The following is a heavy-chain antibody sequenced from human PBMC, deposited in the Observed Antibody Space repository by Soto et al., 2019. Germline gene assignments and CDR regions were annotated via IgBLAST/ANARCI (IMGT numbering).Heavy chain of an antibody. Sequence: QVQLVESGGGVVQPGRSLRLSCAASGFSFSSYGMHWVRQAPGKGLEWVAVISYDVTNKYYADSVKGRFTISRDNSKNTLYLQMNSLRAEDTAVYYFAKDLRIAVAGTDYFDSWGQGTLVTVSS. V-gene: IGHV3-30*18. J-gene: IGHJ4*02. CDR2: ISYDVTNK. D-gene: IGHD6-19*01. CDR3: AKDLRIAVAGTDYFDS. CDR1: GFSFSSYG.